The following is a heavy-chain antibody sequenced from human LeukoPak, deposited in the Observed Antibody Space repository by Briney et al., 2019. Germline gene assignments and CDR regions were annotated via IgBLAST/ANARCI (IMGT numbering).Heavy chain of an antibody. V-gene: IGHV3-23*01. CDR2: ISGSGGST. CDR3: AKTARITIFGVVIGFDY. J-gene: IGHJ4*02. D-gene: IGHD3-3*01. Sequence: GGSLRLSCAASGFTFSSYAMSWVRQAPGKGLEWVSAISGSGGSTYYADSVKGRFTISRDNSKNTLYLQTNSLRAEDTAVYYCAKTARITIFGVVIGFDYWGQGTLVTVSS. CDR1: GFTFSSYA.